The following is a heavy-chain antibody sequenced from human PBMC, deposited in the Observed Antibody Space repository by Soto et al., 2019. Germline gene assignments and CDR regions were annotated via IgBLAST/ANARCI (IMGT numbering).Heavy chain of an antibody. CDR1: GGTFSSYA. J-gene: IGHJ3*02. CDR2: IIPIFGTA. Sequence: QVQLVQSGAEVKKPGSSVKVSCKASGGTFSSYAISWVRQAPGQGLEWMGGIIPIFGTANYAQKFQGRVTITADESTSTAYLELSSLRTEDTAVYYCARCRVRTGRDAFDIWGQGTMVTVSS. CDR3: ARCRVRTGRDAFDI. D-gene: IGHD3-10*01. V-gene: IGHV1-69*01.